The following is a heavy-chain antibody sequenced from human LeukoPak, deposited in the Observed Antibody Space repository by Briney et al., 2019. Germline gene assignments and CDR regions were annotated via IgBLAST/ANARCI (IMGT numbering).Heavy chain of an antibody. CDR2: INPNSGGT. CDR1: GGTFSSYA. V-gene: IGHV1-2*02. CDR3: ARSPRLLWFGELPYYFDY. Sequence: ASVKVSCKASGGTFSSYAISWVRQAPGQGLEWMGWINPNSGGTNYAQKFQGRVTMTRDTSISTAYMELSRLRSDDTAVYYCARSPRLLWFGELPYYFDYWGQGTLVTVSS. J-gene: IGHJ4*02. D-gene: IGHD3-10*01.